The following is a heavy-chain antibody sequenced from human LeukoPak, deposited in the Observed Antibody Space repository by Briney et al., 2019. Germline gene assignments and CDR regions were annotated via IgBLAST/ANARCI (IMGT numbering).Heavy chain of an antibody. J-gene: IGHJ4*02. CDR2: TYYGGRT. V-gene: IGHV4-39*01. CDR1: GGSVSSSDYY. CDR3: ATIGHWFRSTDY. Sequence: SETLSLTCTVSGGSVSSSDYYWGWIRQSPGTGLEWIGGTYYGGRTFYNPSLKSRVTLSVDTSKNQFSLNLASVTAADTAVYYCATIGHWFRSTDYWGQGTLVTVSS. D-gene: IGHD5/OR15-5a*01.